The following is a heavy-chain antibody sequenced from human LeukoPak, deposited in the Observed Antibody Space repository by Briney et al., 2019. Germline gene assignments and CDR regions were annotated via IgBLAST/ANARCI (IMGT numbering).Heavy chain of an antibody. D-gene: IGHD3-10*01. CDR1: GFTFSSYS. Sequence: GGSLRLSCAASGFTFSSYSMNWVRQAPGKGLEWVSYISSSSSTIYYADSVKGRFTISRDNAKNSLYLQMNSLRAEDTAVYYCASYYYGSGTSLGYWGQGTLVTVSS. J-gene: IGHJ4*02. CDR2: ISSSSSTI. CDR3: ASYYYGSGTSLGY. V-gene: IGHV3-48*01.